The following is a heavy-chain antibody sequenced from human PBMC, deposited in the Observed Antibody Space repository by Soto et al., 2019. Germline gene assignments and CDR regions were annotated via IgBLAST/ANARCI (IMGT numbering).Heavy chain of an antibody. V-gene: IGHV3-48*01. Sequence: GGSLRLSCAASGFTFSSYSMNWVRQAPGEGLEWVSYISSSSSTIYYADSVKGRFTISRDNAKNSLYLQMNSLRAEDTAVYYCAREIYDSSGYYAPFDYWGQGTLVTVSS. J-gene: IGHJ4*02. D-gene: IGHD3-22*01. CDR1: GFTFSSYS. CDR3: AREIYDSSGYYAPFDY. CDR2: ISSSSSTI.